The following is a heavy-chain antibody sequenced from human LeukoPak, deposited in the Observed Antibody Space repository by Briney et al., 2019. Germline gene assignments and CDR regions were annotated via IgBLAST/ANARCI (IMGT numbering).Heavy chain of an antibody. Sequence: ASVTVSCKASGGTFSSYAISWVRQAPGQGLEWMGGIIPIFGTANYAQKFQGRVTITADESTSTAYMELSSLRSEDTAVYYCARDRTGTMVDAFDIWGQGTMVTVSS. J-gene: IGHJ3*02. CDR3: ARDRTGTMVDAFDI. CDR2: IIPIFGTA. D-gene: IGHD1-7*01. CDR1: GGTFSSYA. V-gene: IGHV1-69*01.